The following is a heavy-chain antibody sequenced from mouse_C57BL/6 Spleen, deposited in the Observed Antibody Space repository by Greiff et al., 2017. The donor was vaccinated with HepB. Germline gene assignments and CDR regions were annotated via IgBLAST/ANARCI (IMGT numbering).Heavy chain of an antibody. D-gene: IGHD1-1*01. J-gene: IGHJ4*01. CDR2: IRNKANGYTT. V-gene: IGHV7-3*01. CDR3: ARAYYYGSASYAMDY. Sequence: EVKLVESGGGLVQPGGSLSLSCAASGFTFTDYYMSWVRQPPGKALEWLGFIRNKANGYTTEYSASVKGRFTISRDNSQSILYLQMNALRAEDSATYYCARAYYYGSASYAMDYWGQGTSVTVSS. CDR1: GFTFTDYY.